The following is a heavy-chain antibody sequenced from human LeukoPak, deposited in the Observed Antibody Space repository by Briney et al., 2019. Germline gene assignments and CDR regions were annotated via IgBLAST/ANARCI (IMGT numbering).Heavy chain of an antibody. Sequence: GGSRRLCCAASGFIFSNAWMSWVRQAPGKGLEWVGRIKSKTDGGTTDYAAPVKGRFTISRDDAKNTLYLQMNSLKTEDTAVYYCTTDLRWELPPDDYWGQGTLVTVSS. V-gene: IGHV3-15*01. CDR3: TTDLRWELPPDDY. CDR2: IKSKTDGGTT. CDR1: GFIFSNAW. J-gene: IGHJ4*02. D-gene: IGHD1-26*01.